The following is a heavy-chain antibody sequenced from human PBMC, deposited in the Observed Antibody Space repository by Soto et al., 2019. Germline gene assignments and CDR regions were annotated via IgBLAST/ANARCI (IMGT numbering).Heavy chain of an antibody. J-gene: IGHJ5*02. Sequence: QVQLQQWGAGLLKPSETLSLTCAVYGGSFSGYYWSWIRQPPGKGLEWIGEINHSGSTNYNPSLKSRVTISVDTSMNQFSLKLSSVTAADTAVYYCARAKFAIFGVVIIGNWFDPWGQGTLVTVSS. CDR1: GGSFSGYY. CDR2: INHSGST. CDR3: ARAKFAIFGVVIIGNWFDP. V-gene: IGHV4-34*01. D-gene: IGHD3-3*01.